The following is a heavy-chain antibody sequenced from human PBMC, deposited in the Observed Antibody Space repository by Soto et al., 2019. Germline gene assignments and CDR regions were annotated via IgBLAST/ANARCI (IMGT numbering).Heavy chain of an antibody. Sequence: QVQLVQSGAEVKKPGSSVKVSCKASGGTFSSYAISWVRQAPGQGLEWMGGIIPIFGTANYAQKFQGRVTITADKSTSTAYMELSSLRSEDTAVYYCERDRGYDGNSLGWFDPWGQGTLVTVSS. CDR2: IIPIFGTA. V-gene: IGHV1-69*06. J-gene: IGHJ5*02. CDR1: GGTFSSYA. D-gene: IGHD5-12*01. CDR3: ERDRGYDGNSLGWFDP.